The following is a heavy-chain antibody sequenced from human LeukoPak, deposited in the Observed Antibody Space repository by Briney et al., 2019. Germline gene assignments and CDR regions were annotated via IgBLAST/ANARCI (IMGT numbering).Heavy chain of an antibody. Sequence: GGSLRLSCAASGFTVSSNYMSWVRQAPGKGLEWVSVIYSGGSTYYADSVKGRFTISRDNSKNTLYLQMNSLRAEDTAVYYCARGPISYYYGMDVWGQGTTVTVSS. CDR1: GFTVSSNY. CDR3: ARGPISYYYGMDV. CDR2: IYSGGST. J-gene: IGHJ6*02. V-gene: IGHV3-53*01. D-gene: IGHD3-3*02.